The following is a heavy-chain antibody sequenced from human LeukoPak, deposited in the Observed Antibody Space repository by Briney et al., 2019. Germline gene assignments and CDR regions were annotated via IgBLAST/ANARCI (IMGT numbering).Heavy chain of an antibody. CDR3: ARDPGIAAPNWFDP. J-gene: IGHJ5*02. CDR1: GYTFTGYY. Sequence: ASVKVSCKASGYTFTGYYMHWVRQAPGQGLEWMGWISAYNGNTNYAQKLQGRVTMTTDTSTSTAYMELRSLRSDDTAVYYCARDPGIAAPNWFDPWGQGTLVTVSS. D-gene: IGHD6-13*01. V-gene: IGHV1-18*04. CDR2: ISAYNGNT.